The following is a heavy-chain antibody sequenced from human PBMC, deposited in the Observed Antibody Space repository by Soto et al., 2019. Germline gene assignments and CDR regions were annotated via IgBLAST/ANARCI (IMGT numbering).Heavy chain of an antibody. CDR3: ARALEDGGIIGVLGYDY. V-gene: IGHV4-30-4*01. CDR1: GGSISSGDYY. J-gene: IGHJ4*02. Sequence: ASETLSLTCTVSGGSISSGDYYWSWIRQPPGKGLEWIGYIYYSGSTYYNQSLKSRVTISVDTSKNQFSLKLSSVTAADTAVYYCARALEDGGIIGVLGYDYWGQGTLVTVSS. CDR2: IYYSGST. D-gene: IGHD3-3*01.